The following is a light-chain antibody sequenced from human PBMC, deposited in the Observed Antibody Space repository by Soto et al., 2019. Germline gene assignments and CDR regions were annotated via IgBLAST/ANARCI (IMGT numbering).Light chain of an antibody. CDR3: AAWDDSLNALV. J-gene: IGLJ2*01. CDR2: SVN. Sequence: QSALTQPPSASGTPGQRVTISCSGSSSNVGSNPVDWYQQIPGTAPKVLIYSVNQRPAGVPDRFSGSKSGTSASLAINGLQSEDGSNYYCAAWDDSLNALVFGGGTKVTVL. V-gene: IGLV1-44*01. CDR1: SSNVGSNP.